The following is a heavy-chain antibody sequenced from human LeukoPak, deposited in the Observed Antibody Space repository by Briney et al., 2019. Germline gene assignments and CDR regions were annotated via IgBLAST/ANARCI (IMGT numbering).Heavy chain of an antibody. CDR3: ARGVDYYDSSGYPEYFQH. D-gene: IGHD3-22*01. CDR1: GGTFSSYA. CDR2: IIPIFGTA. Sequence: SVKVSCKASGGTFSSYAISWVRQAPGQGLEWMGRIIPIFGTANYAQKFHGRVTITTDESTSTAYMELSSLRSEYTAVYYCARGVDYYDSSGYPEYFQHWGQGTLVTVSS. J-gene: IGHJ1*01. V-gene: IGHV1-69*05.